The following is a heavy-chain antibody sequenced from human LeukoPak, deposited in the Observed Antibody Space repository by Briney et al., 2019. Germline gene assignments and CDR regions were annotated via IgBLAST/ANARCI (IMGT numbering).Heavy chain of an antibody. CDR3: ADGICSGGSCYSSDY. V-gene: IGHV3-30*04. CDR1: GFTFSSYA. J-gene: IGHJ4*02. CDR2: MSYDGSNK. D-gene: IGHD2-15*01. Sequence: GGSLRLSCAASGFTFSSYAMHWVRQAPGKGLEWVAVMSYDGSNKYYADSVKGRFPISRDNSKNTLYLQMNSLRAEDTAVYYWADGICSGGSCYSSDYWGQGTLVTVSS.